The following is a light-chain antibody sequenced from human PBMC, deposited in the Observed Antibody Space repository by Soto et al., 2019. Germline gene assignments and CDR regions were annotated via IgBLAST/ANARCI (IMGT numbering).Light chain of an antibody. V-gene: IGKV1-5*03. Sequence: DIQMTQSPSTLSASVRDRVTITCRASQSISSWLAWYQQKPGKAPKLLIYKASSLESEVPSRFSGSGSGTEFTLTISSLQPDDFATYYCQQYNTYLLTFGGGTKVDIK. CDR2: KAS. CDR1: QSISSW. J-gene: IGKJ4*01. CDR3: QQYNTYLLT.